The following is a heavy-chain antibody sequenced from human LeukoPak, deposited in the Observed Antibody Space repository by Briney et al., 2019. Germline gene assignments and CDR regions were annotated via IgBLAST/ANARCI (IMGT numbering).Heavy chain of an antibody. D-gene: IGHD2/OR15-2a*01. CDR1: GGSISSHY. CDR2: IYYSGST. CDR3: ARSFEESLFDY. J-gene: IGHJ4*02. Sequence: SETLSLTCTVSGGSISSHYWSWIRQPPGKGLEWIGYIYYSGSTNYNPPLKSRVTISVDTSKNQFSLKLSSVTAADTAVYYCARSFEESLFDYWGQGTLVTVSS. V-gene: IGHV4-59*11.